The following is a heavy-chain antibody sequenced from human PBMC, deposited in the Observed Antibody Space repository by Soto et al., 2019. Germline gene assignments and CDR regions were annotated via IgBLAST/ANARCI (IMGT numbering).Heavy chain of an antibody. D-gene: IGHD2-2*01. CDR2: TNAGNGNT. Sequence: QVQLVQSGAEVKKPGASVKLSCKASGYSFTTFGIHWVRQAPVQRPEWMGWTNAGNGNTRSSQRFQGRITMTRDTSANTVYMELRDLRSEDTSVYYCARSSVPPYCSSNSCYSVDYWGQGTLVTVSS. V-gene: IGHV1-3*01. J-gene: IGHJ4*02. CDR3: ARSSVPPYCSSNSCYSVDY. CDR1: GYSFTTFG.